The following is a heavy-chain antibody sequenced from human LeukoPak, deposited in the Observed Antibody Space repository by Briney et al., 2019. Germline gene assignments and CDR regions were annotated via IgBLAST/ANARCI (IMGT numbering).Heavy chain of an antibody. Sequence: GGSLRLSCAASGFPFSNSAMGWVRQAPGKGLEWVSSISGAGDITVYADFVEGRFTISRDNSKNTLYLQMNNLRAEDTAVHYCAKEVRQWLDDPLDYWGQGTLVTVSS. D-gene: IGHD6-19*01. CDR3: AKEVRQWLDDPLDY. J-gene: IGHJ4*02. CDR1: GFPFSNSA. CDR2: ISGAGDIT. V-gene: IGHV3-23*01.